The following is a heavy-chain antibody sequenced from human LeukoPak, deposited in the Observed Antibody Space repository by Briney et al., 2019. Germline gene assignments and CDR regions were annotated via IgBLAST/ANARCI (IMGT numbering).Heavy chain of an antibody. CDR1: GFTFRTYG. Sequence: PGGSLRLSCAASGFTFRTYGMHWVRQAPGKGLEWVAVAYGDGSNKFYVDSVKGRFTISKDISKNTLYVQMNSLRAEDTAVYYCATGSGYYYGHWGQGTLVTVSS. V-gene: IGHV3-33*01. CDR3: ATGSGYYYGH. J-gene: IGHJ4*02. CDR2: AYGDGSNK. D-gene: IGHD3-22*01.